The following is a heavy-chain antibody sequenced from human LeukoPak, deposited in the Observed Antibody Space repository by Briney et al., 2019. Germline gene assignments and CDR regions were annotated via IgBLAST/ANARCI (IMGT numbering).Heavy chain of an antibody. J-gene: IGHJ4*02. Sequence: GESLKISCKGSGYSFTSSWISWVRQMPGKGLEWMGRIDPSDSYTYYSPSFQGHVTISADKSISTAYLQWSSLKASDTAMYYCARHTPPAVVTPDYWGQGTLVTVSS. D-gene: IGHD6-19*01. CDR1: GYSFTSSW. CDR3: ARHTPPAVVTPDY. CDR2: IDPSDSYT. V-gene: IGHV5-10-1*01.